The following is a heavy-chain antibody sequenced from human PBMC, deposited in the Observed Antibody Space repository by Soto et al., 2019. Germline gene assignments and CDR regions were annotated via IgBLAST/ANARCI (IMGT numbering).Heavy chain of an antibody. CDR3: ARDTPTYGSGSYGYNGMDV. V-gene: IGHV1-46*01. Sequence: QVQLVQSGAEVKKPGASVKVSCKASGYTFTSYYMHWVRQAPGQGLEWMGIINPSGGSTSYAQKFQGRVTMTRDTSTSTVYMELSSLRSEDTAVYYCARDTPTYGSGSYGYNGMDVWGQGTTVTVSS. CDR2: INPSGGST. D-gene: IGHD3-10*01. CDR1: GYTFTSYY. J-gene: IGHJ6*02.